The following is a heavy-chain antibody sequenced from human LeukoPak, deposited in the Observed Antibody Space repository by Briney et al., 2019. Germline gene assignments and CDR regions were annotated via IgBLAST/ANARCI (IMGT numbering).Heavy chain of an antibody. CDR2: IHVDGGSP. CDR1: GFTFSHYR. V-gene: IGHV3-74*01. D-gene: IGHD1-1*01. J-gene: IGHJ4*02. CDR3: ARDGSLPDY. Sequence: PGGSLRLSCAASGFTFSHYRMHWVRQVPGKGLVWVSRIHVDGGSPIYADSVKGRFTISRDNAKNTLYLQMNSLGVEDGGIYYCARDGSLPDYWGQGTLVTVSS.